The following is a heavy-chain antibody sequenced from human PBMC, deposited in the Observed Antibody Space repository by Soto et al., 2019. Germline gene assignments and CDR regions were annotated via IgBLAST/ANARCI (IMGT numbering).Heavy chain of an antibody. Sequence: QVQLVQSGAEVKKPGASVKVFCKASGYTLTSYAISWVRQAPGQGLEWMGWISTYNGNTNYAQRLEGRVTMATDTSTSTAYMELRRLRSDGAAVYCCARDAPPEAYWGQGTLVTVAS. CDR3: ARDAPPEAY. CDR1: GYTLTSYA. CDR2: ISTYNGNT. J-gene: IGHJ4*02. V-gene: IGHV1-18*01.